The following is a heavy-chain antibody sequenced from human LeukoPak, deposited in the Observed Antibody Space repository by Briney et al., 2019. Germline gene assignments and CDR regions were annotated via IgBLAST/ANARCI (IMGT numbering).Heavy chain of an antibody. CDR1: GFTFSSYA. CDR2: ISGSGGTT. J-gene: IGHJ4*02. V-gene: IGHV3-23*01. D-gene: IGHD5-18*01. Sequence: GGSLRLSCAASGFTFSSYAMSWVRQAPGKGLEWVSVISGSGGTTYYADSVKGRFTISRDNSKNTLYLQMNRLRAEDTAVYYCAKLWEIQLWSTFDYWGQGTLVTVSS. CDR3: AKLWEIQLWSTFDY.